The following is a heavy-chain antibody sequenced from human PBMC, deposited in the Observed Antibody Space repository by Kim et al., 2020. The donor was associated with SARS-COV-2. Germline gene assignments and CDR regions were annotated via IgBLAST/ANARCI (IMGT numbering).Heavy chain of an antibody. D-gene: IGHD6-19*01. CDR2: ISYDGSNK. V-gene: IGHV3-30*18. CDR3: AKDLFTRSGYFDY. CDR1: GFTFSSYG. Sequence: GGSLRLSCAASGFTFSSYGMHWVRQAPGKGLEWVAVISYDGSNKYYADSVKGRFTISRDNSKNTLYLQMNSLRAEDTAVYYCAKDLFTRSGYFDYWGQGTLVTVSS. J-gene: IGHJ4*02.